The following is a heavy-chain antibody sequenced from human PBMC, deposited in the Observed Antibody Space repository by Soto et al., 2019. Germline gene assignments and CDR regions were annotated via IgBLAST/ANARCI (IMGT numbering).Heavy chain of an antibody. Sequence: QVQLQESGPGLVKPSQTLSLTCTVSGVSISGGVYYWSWIRQPPGKGLEWIGYIFDSGSTYYNPSLMSRVSISVDTSKNQFSLRLSSVTAADTAVYYCAREIIPLTTDWYFDLWGSGTLVTVSS. CDR1: GVSISGGVYY. V-gene: IGHV4-30-4*01. CDR3: AREIIPLTTDWYFDL. CDR2: IFDSGST. J-gene: IGHJ2*01. D-gene: IGHD4-17*01.